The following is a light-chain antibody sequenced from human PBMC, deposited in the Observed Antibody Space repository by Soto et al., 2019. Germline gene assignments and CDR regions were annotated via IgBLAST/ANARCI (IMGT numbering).Light chain of an antibody. Sequence: QSVVTQPAWVSGSPGQSITISCTGTSSDVGAYNFVSWHQQHPGKAPKLMIYNVYDRPSGISYRFSGSKSGNTASLTISGLQGEDEADYYCSAYTVSRTYVFGTGTKVTVL. J-gene: IGLJ1*01. CDR2: NVY. V-gene: IGLV2-14*03. CDR1: SSDVGAYNF. CDR3: SAYTVSRTYV.